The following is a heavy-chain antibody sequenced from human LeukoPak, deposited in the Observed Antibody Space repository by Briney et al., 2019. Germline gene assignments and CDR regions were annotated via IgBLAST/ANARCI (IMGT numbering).Heavy chain of an antibody. CDR1: GFTFSNYA. CDR2: INTIGDTT. Sequence: GGSLRLSCAASGFTFSNYAMTWVRQAPGKGLEWSSTINTIGDTTYYADSVKGRFTISRVNSKNTLYLQMNSLRAGDTAIYYCAKSVSGSSYDYWGQGTLVTVSS. V-gene: IGHV3-23*01. J-gene: IGHJ4*02. D-gene: IGHD6-19*01. CDR3: AKSVSGSSYDY.